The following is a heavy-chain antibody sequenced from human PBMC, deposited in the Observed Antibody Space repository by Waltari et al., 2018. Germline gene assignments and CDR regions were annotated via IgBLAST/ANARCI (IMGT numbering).Heavy chain of an antibody. CDR1: GGTFSSSA. Sequence: QVQLVQSGAEVKKPGSSVKVSCKASGGTFSSSAISWVQQAPGQGLEWMGGIIPIFGTANYAQKFQGRVTITADESTSTAYMELSSLRSEDTAVYYCARSPGIAAAGTGWFDPWGQGTLVTVSS. CDR3: ARSPGIAAAGTGWFDP. V-gene: IGHV1-69*13. J-gene: IGHJ5*02. CDR2: IIPIFGTA. D-gene: IGHD6-13*01.